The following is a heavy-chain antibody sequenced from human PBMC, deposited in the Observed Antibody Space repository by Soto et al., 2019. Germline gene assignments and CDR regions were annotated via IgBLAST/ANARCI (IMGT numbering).Heavy chain of an antibody. Sequence: GGSLRLSCAASGFAFNNYAMSWVRQAPGKGLEWVSDLSGSGVTTHYADSVKGRFTISRDNSKNTLYLQMNSLRAEDTAVYYCAKVHYSGNYYNYWGQGTLVTVSS. J-gene: IGHJ4*02. CDR3: AKVHYSGNYYNY. D-gene: IGHD1-26*01. CDR2: LSGSGVTT. CDR1: GFAFNNYA. V-gene: IGHV3-23*01.